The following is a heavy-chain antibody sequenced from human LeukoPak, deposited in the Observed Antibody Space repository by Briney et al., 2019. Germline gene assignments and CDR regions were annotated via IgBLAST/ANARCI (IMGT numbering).Heavy chain of an antibody. Sequence: GSLRLSCAVSGLSFSSYWMNWVRQAPGKGLEWVANIKQDGSEKYYVDSVKGRFTISRDNAENSLYLQMNSLRAEDTAVYYCARDRWGPVDYWGQGTLVTVSS. CDR2: IKQDGSEK. CDR3: ARDRWGPVDY. D-gene: IGHD2-21*02. J-gene: IGHJ4*02. V-gene: IGHV3-7*03. CDR1: GLSFSSYW.